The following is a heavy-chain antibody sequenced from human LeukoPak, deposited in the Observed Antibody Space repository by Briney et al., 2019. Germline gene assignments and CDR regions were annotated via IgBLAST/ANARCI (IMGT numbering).Heavy chain of an antibody. J-gene: IGHJ4*02. V-gene: IGHV4-4*07. D-gene: IGHD1-26*01. Sequence: SETLSLTCTVSGGSSSGYFWAWIRRPAGKGLEWIGRIYSSGTTNYNLSLKSRVTMSVDTSKNQFSLSLTSVTAADTAVCYCAREARGGSTYFDNWGQGTLVTVSS. CDR3: AREARGGSTYFDN. CDR1: GGSSSGYF. CDR2: IYSSGTT.